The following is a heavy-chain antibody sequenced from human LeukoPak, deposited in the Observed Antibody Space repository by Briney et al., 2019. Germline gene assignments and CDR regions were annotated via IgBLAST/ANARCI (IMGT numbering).Heavy chain of an antibody. V-gene: IGHV4-31*03. J-gene: IGHJ3*02. CDR2: IYYSGST. Sequence: TLSLTCTVSGGSISSGGYYCRWIRQHPGKGLEWIGYIYYSGSTYYNPSRKSRVTISVYTSKNKFSLKLSSVTAGDTAVYYCATAATGDDAFDIWGQGKMVSVSS. CDR3: ATAATGDDAFDI. CDR1: GGSISSGGYY. D-gene: IGHD3-16*01.